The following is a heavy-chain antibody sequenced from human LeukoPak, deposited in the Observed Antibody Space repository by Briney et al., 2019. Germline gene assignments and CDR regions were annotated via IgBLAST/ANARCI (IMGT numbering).Heavy chain of an antibody. Sequence: PGRSLRLSCAASGFTFSSYEMNWVRQAPGKGLEWVSYISGSDNTIYYADSVKGRFTISRDNTKNSLYMQMNSLRAEDTAVYYCVSAYGGLLDYWGQGTLVTVSS. CDR1: GFTFSSYE. CDR3: VSAYGGLLDY. D-gene: IGHD3-16*01. V-gene: IGHV3-48*03. J-gene: IGHJ4*02. CDR2: ISGSDNTI.